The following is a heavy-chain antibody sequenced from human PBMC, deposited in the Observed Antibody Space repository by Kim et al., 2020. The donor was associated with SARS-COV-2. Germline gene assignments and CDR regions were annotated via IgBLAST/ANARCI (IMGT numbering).Heavy chain of an antibody. J-gene: IGHJ4*02. CDR1: GFTFSSHE. V-gene: IGHV3-48*03. CDR2: IDSSATTI. CDR3: VRSLFTTSRVHCDN. D-gene: IGHD3-3*02. Sequence: GGSLRLSCVASGFTFSSHEMNWVRQAPGKGLEWVSYIDSSATTILYADSVKGRFAISRDNTKYSLYLQMNSLTVEDTAIYYCVRSLFTTSRVHCDNWGQGTLVTVSS.